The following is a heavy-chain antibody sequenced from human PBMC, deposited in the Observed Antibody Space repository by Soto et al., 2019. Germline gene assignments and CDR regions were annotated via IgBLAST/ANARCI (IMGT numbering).Heavy chain of an antibody. V-gene: IGHV6-1*01. CDR2: TYYRSKWYN. Sequence: PSQTLSLTCAISGDSVSSNSAAWNWIRQSPSRGLEWLGRTYYRSKWYNDYAVSVKSRITINPDTSKNQFSLQLNSVTPEDTAVYYCARDRGPFRIVAATYFDYWGQGTLVTVSS. CDR1: GDSVSSNSAA. CDR3: ARDRGPFRIVAATYFDY. J-gene: IGHJ4*02. D-gene: IGHD5-12*01.